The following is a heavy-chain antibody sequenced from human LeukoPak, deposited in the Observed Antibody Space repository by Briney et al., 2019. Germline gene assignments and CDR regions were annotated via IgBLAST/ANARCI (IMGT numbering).Heavy chain of an antibody. Sequence: SQTLSLTCAISGDGVSSNSAAWNRIRQSPSRGLEWLGRTYYRSKWYNDYAVSVKSRITINPDTSKNQFSLQLNSVTPEDTGVYYCARDREAAAPGGFDPWGQGTLVTVSS. V-gene: IGHV6-1*01. CDR2: TYYRSKWYN. CDR3: ARDREAAAPGGFDP. J-gene: IGHJ5*02. CDR1: GDGVSSNSAA. D-gene: IGHD6-13*01.